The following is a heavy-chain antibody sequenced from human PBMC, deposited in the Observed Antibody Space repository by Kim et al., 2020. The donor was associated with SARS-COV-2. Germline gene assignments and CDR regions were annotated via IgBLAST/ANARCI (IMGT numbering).Heavy chain of an antibody. V-gene: IGHV3-15*01. CDR3: TTAASYYYYYGMDV. D-gene: IGHD2-2*01. Sequence: AAPVKGRFTNSRDDSKNTLYLQMNSLKTEDTAVYYCTTAASYYYYYGMDVWGQGTTVTVSS. J-gene: IGHJ6*02.